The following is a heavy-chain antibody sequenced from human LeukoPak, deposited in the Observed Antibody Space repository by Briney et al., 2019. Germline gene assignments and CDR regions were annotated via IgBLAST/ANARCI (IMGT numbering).Heavy chain of an antibody. CDR3: ARANRLTGASDI. Sequence: ASVKVSCKXSGYTFTSYAMHWVRQAPGQRLEWMGWSNAGNGNTKYSQEFQGRVTITRDTSASTAYMELSSLRSEDMAVYYCARANRLTGASDIWGQGTMVTVSS. D-gene: IGHD1-20*01. CDR2: SNAGNGNT. J-gene: IGHJ3*02. V-gene: IGHV1-3*02. CDR1: GYTFTSYA.